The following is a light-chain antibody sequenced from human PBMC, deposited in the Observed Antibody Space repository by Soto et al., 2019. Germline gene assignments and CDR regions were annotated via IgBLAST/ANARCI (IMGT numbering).Light chain of an antibody. CDR2: EVS. J-gene: IGLJ1*01. CDR1: GSYNF. V-gene: IGLV2-23*02. CDR3: CSDAGRSTYV. Sequence: QSALTQPASVSGSPGQSITISCTVGSYNFVSWYQQHPGKAPKVLIYEVSKRPSGVSDRFSGSKSGNTASQTISGLQAEDEADYYCCSDAGRSTYVFGTGTKVTVL.